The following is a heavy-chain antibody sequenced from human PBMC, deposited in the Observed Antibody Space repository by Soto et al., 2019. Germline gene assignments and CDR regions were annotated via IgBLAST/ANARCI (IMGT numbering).Heavy chain of an antibody. CDR2: IHYNGNT. Sequence: SETLSLTCAVSGDSIKTGTWWSWLRQLPGTGLEWIGNIHYNGNTKYNPSLKSRVTMSLDTSKNQFSLRLISVTAADTAKYFCAREGNLGRWLQPLDFWGQGTLVTVSS. J-gene: IGHJ4*02. CDR3: AREGNLGRWLQPLDF. V-gene: IGHV4-4*02. D-gene: IGHD5-12*01. CDR1: GDSIKTGTW.